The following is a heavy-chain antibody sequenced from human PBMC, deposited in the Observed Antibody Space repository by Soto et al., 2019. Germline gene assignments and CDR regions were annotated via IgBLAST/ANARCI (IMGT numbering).Heavy chain of an antibody. J-gene: IGHJ5*02. D-gene: IGHD3-22*01. CDR1: GGSFSGYY. CDR2: INHSGST. V-gene: IGHV4-34*01. Sequence: QVQLQQWGAGLLKPSETLSLTCAVYGGSFSGYYWSWIRQPPGKGLEWIGEINHSGSTNYNPSLKSRVTIPVDTSKNQFSLKLSSVTAADTAVYYCARGRSSGPYNWFDPWGQGTLVTVSS. CDR3: ARGRSSGPYNWFDP.